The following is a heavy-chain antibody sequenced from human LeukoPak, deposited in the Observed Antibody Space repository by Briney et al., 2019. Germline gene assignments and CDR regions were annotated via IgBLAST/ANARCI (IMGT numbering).Heavy chain of an antibody. J-gene: IGHJ4*02. CDR1: GFTFGAFW. Sequence: GGSLRLSCAASGFTFGAFWMSWVRQAPGRGLQWVASMKGDGSLIYYLDSVKGRFTISRDNGRNSLYLQMNSLRAEDTAVYYCAGLFGGVTTYDYWGQGALVTVSS. CDR3: AGLFGGVTTYDY. D-gene: IGHD1-1*01. CDR2: MKGDGSLI. V-gene: IGHV3-7*01.